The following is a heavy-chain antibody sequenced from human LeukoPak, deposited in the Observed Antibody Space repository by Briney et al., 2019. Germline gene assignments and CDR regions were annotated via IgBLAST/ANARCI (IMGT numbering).Heavy chain of an antibody. D-gene: IGHD6-13*01. J-gene: IGHJ6*02. CDR3: ARDNPTLAAAGYPSYYGMDV. V-gene: IGHV4-59*01. CDR1: GGSISSYY. Sequence: SETLSLTCTVSGGSISSYYWSWIRQPPGKGLEWIGYIYYSGSTNYNPSLESRVTISVDTSKNQFSLKLSSVAAADTAVYYCARDNPTLAAAGYPSYYGMDVWGQGTTVTVSS. CDR2: IYYSGST.